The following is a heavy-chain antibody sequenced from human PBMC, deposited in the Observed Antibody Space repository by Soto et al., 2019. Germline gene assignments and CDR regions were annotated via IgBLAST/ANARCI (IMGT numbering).Heavy chain of an antibody. V-gene: IGHV1-46*01. CDR1: GYTFTSYY. Sequence: GASVKVSCKASGYTFTSYYIHWVRQAPGQGLKWMGVINPSGGSTTYAQKFQDRVTMTRDTSTSTVYMELSSLRSEDTAMYYCARENWFDSWGQGTLVTVSS. J-gene: IGHJ5*01. CDR3: ARENWFDS. CDR2: INPSGGST.